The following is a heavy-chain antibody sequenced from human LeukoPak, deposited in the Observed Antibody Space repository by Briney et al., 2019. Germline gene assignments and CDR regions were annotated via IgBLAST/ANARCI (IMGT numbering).Heavy chain of an antibody. Sequence: GGSLRLSCAASGFTFSSYTMNWVRQPPGKGLEWVSNIGTSSTTIYYADSVKGRFTISRDNSKNTLYLQMNSLRAEDTAVYYCARGGSSSRPDYWGQGTLVTVSS. D-gene: IGHD6-6*01. CDR3: ARGGSSSRPDY. CDR1: GFTFSSYT. CDR2: IGTSSTTI. V-gene: IGHV3-48*01. J-gene: IGHJ4*02.